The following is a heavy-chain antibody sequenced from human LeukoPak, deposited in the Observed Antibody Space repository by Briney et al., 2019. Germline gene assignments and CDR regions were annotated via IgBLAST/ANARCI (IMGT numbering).Heavy chain of an antibody. V-gene: IGHV1-46*01. CDR3: AREGPYSDSSRSRFDH. J-gene: IGHJ4*02. D-gene: IGHD6-6*01. Sequence: ASVKVSCKASGYTFTNYYIHWVRQAPGQGLEWTGIINPSGGSTSYAQKFQGRVTMTRDTSTSTVYMELSSLRSEDTAVYYCAREGPYSDSSRSRFDHWGQGTLVTVSS. CDR1: GYTFTNYY. CDR2: INPSGGST.